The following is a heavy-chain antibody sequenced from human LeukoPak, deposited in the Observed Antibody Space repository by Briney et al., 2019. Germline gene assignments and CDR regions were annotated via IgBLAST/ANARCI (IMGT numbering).Heavy chain of an antibody. CDR3: ARGQVSSSAYYYYYYMDV. CDR1: RGTLSSYA. J-gene: IGHJ6*03. D-gene: IGHD2-2*01. V-gene: IGHV1-69*05. Sequence: SVKVSCKASRGTLSSYAISWVRQAPGQGLEWMGGIIPIFGTANYAQKFQGRVTITTDESTSTAYMELSSLRSEDTAVYYCARGQVSSSAYYYYYYMDVWRKGTTVTVSS. CDR2: IIPIFGTA.